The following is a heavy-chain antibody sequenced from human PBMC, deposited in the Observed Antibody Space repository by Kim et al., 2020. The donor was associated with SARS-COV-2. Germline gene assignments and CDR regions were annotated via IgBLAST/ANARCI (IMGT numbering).Heavy chain of an antibody. D-gene: IGHD5-18*01. V-gene: IGHV4-59*01. CDR2: IYYSGST. Sequence: SETLSLTCTVSGGSISSYYWSWIRQPPGKGLEWIGYIYYSGSTNYNPSLKSRVTISVDTSKNQFSLKLSSVTAADTTVYYCASKRVAGKTPRIGYSYGFDYWGQGTLVTVSS. CDR3: ASKRVAGKTPRIGYSYGFDY. J-gene: IGHJ4*02. CDR1: GGSISSYY.